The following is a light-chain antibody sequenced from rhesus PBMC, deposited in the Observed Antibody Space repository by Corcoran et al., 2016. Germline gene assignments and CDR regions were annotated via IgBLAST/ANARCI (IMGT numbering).Light chain of an antibody. CDR1: QGISSY. CDR2: KAS. V-gene: IGKV1-25*01. J-gene: IGKJ1*01. Sequence: DIQMTQSPSSLSASVGDTVTITCRASQGISSYLAWYQQKPGKAPKLLIYKASNLQSGVPSRFSGSGSGTDFTLTISSLQPEDFATYYCQQHNSYPPTFGQGTKVEIK. CDR3: QQHNSYPPT.